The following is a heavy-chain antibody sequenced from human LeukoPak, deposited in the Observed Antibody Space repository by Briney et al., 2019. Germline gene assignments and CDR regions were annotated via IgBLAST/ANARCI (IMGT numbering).Heavy chain of an antibody. Sequence: GGSLRLSCAASGISFASYWVTWVRQAPGKGLEWVANIGQDGTETVYVGSVKGRFTISRDSARKLLFLQMNSLRADDTAVYYCAIPSSYDGSRYYHAYWGQGTLVSVSS. CDR2: IGQDGTET. CDR3: AIPSSYDGSRYYHAY. CDR1: GISFASYW. J-gene: IGHJ4*02. D-gene: IGHD3-22*01. V-gene: IGHV3-7*01.